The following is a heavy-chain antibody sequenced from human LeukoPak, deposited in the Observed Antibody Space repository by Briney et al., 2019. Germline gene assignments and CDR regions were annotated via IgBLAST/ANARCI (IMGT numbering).Heavy chain of an antibody. CDR1: SGSITSDSYY. V-gene: IGHV4-39*02. CDR2: IFYSGKT. D-gene: IGHD2-2*03. J-gene: IGHJ5*02. Sequence: SETLSLTCTVSSGSITSDSYYWAWVRQPPGKGLEWIGTIFYSGKTYYSASLKRRVTVSLDTSKKNFSLRLSSVTAADTAVYYCARLWIVATWFDAWGQGALVTVSS. CDR3: ARLWIVATWFDA.